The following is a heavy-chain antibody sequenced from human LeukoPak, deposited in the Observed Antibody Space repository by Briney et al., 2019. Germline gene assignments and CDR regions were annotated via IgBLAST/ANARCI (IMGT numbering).Heavy chain of an antibody. J-gene: IGHJ4*02. CDR2: ISYDGSNK. V-gene: IGHV3-30*04. D-gene: IGHD2-8*01. CDR3: ARDEYAY. Sequence: GGSLRLSCAASGFTFSSYAMHWVRQAPGKGLEWVAVISYDGSNKYYADSVKGRFTIPRDNSKNTLYLQMNSLRAEDTAVYYCARDEYAYWGQGTLVTVSS. CDR1: GFTFSSYA.